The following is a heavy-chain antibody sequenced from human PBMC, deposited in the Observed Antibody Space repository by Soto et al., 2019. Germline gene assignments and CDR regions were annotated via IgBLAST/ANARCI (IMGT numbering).Heavy chain of an antibody. CDR1: GGSISSGGYY. V-gene: IGHV4-31*03. CDR2: ISYSGST. CDR3: ARGAVITMVRGVSYGMDV. J-gene: IGHJ6*02. Sequence: QVQLQESGPGLVKPSQTLSLTCTVSGGSISSGGYYWSWIRQHPGKGLEWIGYISYSGSTYYNPSLKSRVTISLDTSKNQFSLKLSSVTAADTAVYDCARGAVITMVRGVSYGMDVWGQGTTVTVSS. D-gene: IGHD3-10*01.